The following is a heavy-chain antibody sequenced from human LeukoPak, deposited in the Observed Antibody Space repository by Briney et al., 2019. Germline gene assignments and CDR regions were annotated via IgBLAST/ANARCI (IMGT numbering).Heavy chain of an antibody. V-gene: IGHV4-34*01. CDR2: INDNGRA. J-gene: IGHJ6*03. D-gene: IGHD1-7*01. Sequence: PSETLSLTCAVYGGSFSNYYWNWIRQPPGKGLEWLGEINDNGRANYNPSPMSRVTVSVDTSKNQFSLRLTSVTATDTAVYYCARRWNYGRNYYIDVWGKGATVSVSS. CDR3: ARRWNYGRNYYIDV. CDR1: GGSFSNYY.